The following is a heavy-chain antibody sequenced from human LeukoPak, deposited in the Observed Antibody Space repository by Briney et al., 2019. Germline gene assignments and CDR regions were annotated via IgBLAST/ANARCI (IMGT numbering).Heavy chain of an antibody. V-gene: IGHV5-51*01. D-gene: IGHD1-26*01. J-gene: IGHJ4*02. CDR2: IYPGDSDT. CDR1: GYSFTSYW. Sequence: GESLKISCKGSGYSFTSYWIGWVRQMPGKGLEWMGIIYPGDSDTRYSPSFQGQVTISADKSNSTAYLQWSSLKASDTATYYCARRAVGATQGSYYFDYWGQGTLVTVSS. CDR3: ARRAVGATQGSYYFDY.